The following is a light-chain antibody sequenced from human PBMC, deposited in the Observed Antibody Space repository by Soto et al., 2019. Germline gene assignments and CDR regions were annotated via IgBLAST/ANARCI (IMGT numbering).Light chain of an antibody. Sequence: FLSTSIGDSVANTFLVSQGISRYFGCYQQRPAKAPKLLSYAESTLQSGVPARFSGSGAGTKFTLTISSRQPEDFATYNCQQLDSYTRTFGQGT. CDR3: QQLDSYTRT. CDR2: AES. J-gene: IGKJ1*01. V-gene: IGKV1-9*01. CDR1: QGISRY.